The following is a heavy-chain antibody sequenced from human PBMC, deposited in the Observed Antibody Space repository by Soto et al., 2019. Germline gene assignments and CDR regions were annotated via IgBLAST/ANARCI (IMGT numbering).Heavy chain of an antibody. CDR3: AHIVVAGLGYYFYY. CDR2: IYWDDDK. V-gene: IGHV2-5*02. D-gene: IGHD6-19*01. J-gene: IGHJ4*02. CDR1: GFSLSSTRMA. Sequence: QITLKESGPTLVKPTQTLTLTCTFSGFSLSSTRMAVGWIRQPPGKALEWLALIYWDDDKRYSPFLKSRLTITKDTTTNQVVRTMANMDPVDTARYYCAHIVVAGLGYYFYYWGQGTLVTVSS.